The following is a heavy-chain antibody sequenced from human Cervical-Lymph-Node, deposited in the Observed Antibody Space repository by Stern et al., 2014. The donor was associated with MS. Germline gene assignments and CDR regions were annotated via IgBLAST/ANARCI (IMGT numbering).Heavy chain of an antibody. Sequence: VQLVQSGAEVKKPGESLRISCKGSGYSFTSYWISWVRQMPGKGLEWMGRIAPSDSYTNYSPSFQGHVTISADKSISTAYLQWSSLKASDTAMYYCARHGITIFGVVRDNGMDVWGQGTTVTVSS. CDR2: IAPSDSYT. J-gene: IGHJ6*02. D-gene: IGHD3-3*01. CDR3: ARHGITIFGVVRDNGMDV. CDR1: GYSFTSYW. V-gene: IGHV5-10-1*03.